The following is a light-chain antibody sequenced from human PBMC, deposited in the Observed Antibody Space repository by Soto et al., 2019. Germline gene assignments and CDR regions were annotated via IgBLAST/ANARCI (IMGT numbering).Light chain of an antibody. J-gene: IGKJ2*02. CDR2: AAS. CDR3: QQGYSNPRT. V-gene: IGKV1-39*01. Sequence: DIQMTQSPSSLSASVGDRVTITCRASQSISTYLNWYQQIPGKAPKLLIYAASTLQSGVPSRFSGGGSGTDFTLTISSLQPDYFATYFCQQGYSNPRTFGQGTKLEIK. CDR1: QSISTY.